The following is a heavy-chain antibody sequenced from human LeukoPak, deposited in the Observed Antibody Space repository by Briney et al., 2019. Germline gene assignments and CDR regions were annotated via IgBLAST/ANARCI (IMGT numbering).Heavy chain of an antibody. V-gene: IGHV3-48*03. D-gene: IGHD4-17*01. CDR3: ARANDYGADAFDI. CDR1: GFTFSSYE. Sequence: GGSLRLSCAASGFTFSSYEMNWVRQAPGKGLEGVSYISSSGSTIYYADSVKGRFTISRDNAKNSLYLQMNSLRAEDTAVYYCARANDYGADAFDIWGQGTMVTVSS. J-gene: IGHJ3*02. CDR2: ISSSGSTI.